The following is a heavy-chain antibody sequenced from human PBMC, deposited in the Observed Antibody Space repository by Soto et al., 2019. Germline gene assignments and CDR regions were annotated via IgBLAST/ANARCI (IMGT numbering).Heavy chain of an antibody. D-gene: IGHD6-19*01. J-gene: IGHJ4*02. V-gene: IGHV1-46*01. CDR1: GYTFTSYY. CDR3: AREVGGYSSIRGLDY. CDR2: INPSGGST. Sequence: QVQLVQSGAEVKKPGASVKVSCKASGYTFTSYYMHWVRQAPGQGLEWMGIINPSGGSTSYAQKFKGRATMTRDTSTSTVYMGLSSLRSEDTAVYYCAREVGGYSSIRGLDYWGQGTLVTVSS.